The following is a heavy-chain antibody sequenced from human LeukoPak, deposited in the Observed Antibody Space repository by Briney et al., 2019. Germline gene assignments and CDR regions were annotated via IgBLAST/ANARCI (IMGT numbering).Heavy chain of an antibody. CDR1: GGSISSSSYY. Sequence: PSETLSLTCTVSGGSISSSSYYWGWIRQPPGKGLEWIGSIYYSGSTYYNPSLKSRVTISVYTSKNQFSLKMRSVAAADTAVYYCARAYYYGSGSRQKSYYFDYWGQGTLVTVSS. CDR3: ARAYYYGSGSRQKSYYFDY. CDR2: IYYSGST. D-gene: IGHD3-10*01. V-gene: IGHV4-39*01. J-gene: IGHJ4*02.